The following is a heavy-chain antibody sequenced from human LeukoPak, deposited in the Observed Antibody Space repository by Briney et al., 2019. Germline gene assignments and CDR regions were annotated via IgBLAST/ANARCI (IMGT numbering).Heavy chain of an antibody. V-gene: IGHV4-59*01. CDR1: GGSISSYY. CDR3: ARDYEGSGSYYNWFDP. Sequence: SETLSLTCTVSGGSISSYYWSWIRQPPGKGLEWIGYIYYSGSTNYNPSLKSRVTISVDTSKNQFSLKLSSVTAADTAVYYCARDYEGSGSYYNWFDPWGQGTLVTVSS. CDR2: IYYSGST. D-gene: IGHD3-10*01. J-gene: IGHJ5*02.